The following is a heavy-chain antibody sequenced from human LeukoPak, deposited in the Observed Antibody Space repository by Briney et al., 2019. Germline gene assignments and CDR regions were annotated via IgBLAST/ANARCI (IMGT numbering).Heavy chain of an antibody. CDR1: GFSFDDRG. CDR3: VRDISYGGFDI. D-gene: IGHD4-23*01. CDR2: ITWNGGRI. Sequence: LAGGSLRLSCAASGFSFDDRGMTWVRQAPGKGLEWVSGITWNGGRIGYADSVKGRFTISRDNAENFLYLQMNSLRAEDTALYHCVRDISYGGFDIWGQGTMVTVSS. V-gene: IGHV3-20*01. J-gene: IGHJ3*02.